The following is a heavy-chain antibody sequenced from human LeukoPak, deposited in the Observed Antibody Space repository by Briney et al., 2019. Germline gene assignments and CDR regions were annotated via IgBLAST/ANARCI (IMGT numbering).Heavy chain of an antibody. CDR3: ARSPLWAGTYYFDY. CDR2: INHSGST. J-gene: IGHJ4*02. D-gene: IGHD6-19*01. V-gene: IGHV4-34*01. CDR1: GGSFSGYY. Sequence: SETLSLTCAVYGGSFSGYYWSWIRQPPGKGLEWIGEINHSGSTNYNPSLKSRVTISVDTSKNQFSLKLSSVTAADTAVYYRARSPLWAGTYYFDYWGQGTLVTVSS.